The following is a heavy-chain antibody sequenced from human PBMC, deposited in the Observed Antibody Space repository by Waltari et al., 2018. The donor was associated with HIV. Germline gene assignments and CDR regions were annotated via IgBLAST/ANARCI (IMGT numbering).Heavy chain of an antibody. CDR1: GGTFSSYA. CDR2: IIPIFGTA. V-gene: IGHV1-69*01. CDR3: ARGAYCGGDCYSYYFDY. J-gene: IGHJ4*02. Sequence: QVQLVQSGAEVKKPGSSVKVSCKASGGTFSSYAISWVRQAPGQGLEWMGGIIPIFGTANYAQKFQGRVTITADESTSTAYMELSSLRSEDTAVYYCARGAYCGGDCYSYYFDYWGQGTLVTVSS. D-gene: IGHD2-21*01.